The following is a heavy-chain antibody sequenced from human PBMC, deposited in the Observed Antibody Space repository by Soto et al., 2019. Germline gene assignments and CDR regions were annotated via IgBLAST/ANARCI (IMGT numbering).Heavy chain of an antibody. J-gene: IGHJ4*02. V-gene: IGHV4-31*03. CDR1: GGSISSGGYY. CDR3: ARDRADMVRGVPVD. D-gene: IGHD3-10*01. Sequence: QVQLQESGPGLVKPSQTLSLTCTVSGGSISSGGYYWSWIRQHPGKGLEWIGYIYYSGSTYYNPSLKRRVTISVDTSKNQFSLKLSSVTAADTAVYYCARDRADMVRGVPVDWGQGTLVTVSS. CDR2: IYYSGST.